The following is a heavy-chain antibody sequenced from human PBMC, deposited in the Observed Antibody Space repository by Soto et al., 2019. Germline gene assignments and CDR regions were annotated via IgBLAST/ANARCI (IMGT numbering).Heavy chain of an antibody. D-gene: IGHD1-1*01. CDR2: MNPNSGNT. Sequence: QVQLVQSGAEVKKPGASVKVSCKASGYTFTSYDINWVRQVAGQGPEWMGWMNPNSGNTGYAQKFQGRVTMTRNTSFSTAYMDLSSLTSADTAVYYCAIRHDGRQSSMAVWGQGTTVTVSS. J-gene: IGHJ6*02. V-gene: IGHV1-8*01. CDR1: GYTFTSYD. CDR3: AIRHDGRQSSMAV.